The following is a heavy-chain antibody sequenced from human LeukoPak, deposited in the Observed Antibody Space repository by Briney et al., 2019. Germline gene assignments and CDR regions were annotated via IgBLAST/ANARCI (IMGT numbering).Heavy chain of an antibody. Sequence: TGGSLRLSCEASDFTFSSYWMSWVRQAPGKGLEWVANINQDGSDKRYMDSVRGRFTISRDNAKNSLSLHMDSLRAEDTAVYYCARVGYNWDDDGVDYWGQGTLVTVSS. J-gene: IGHJ4*02. CDR2: INQDGSDK. D-gene: IGHD1-1*01. CDR1: DFTFSSYW. CDR3: ARVGYNWDDDGVDY. V-gene: IGHV3-7*01.